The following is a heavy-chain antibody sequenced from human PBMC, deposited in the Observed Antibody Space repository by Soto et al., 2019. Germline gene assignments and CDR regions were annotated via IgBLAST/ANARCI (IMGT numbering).Heavy chain of an antibody. CDR1: GSSSTNACSY. CDR3: ARDFEKSAIGP. Sequence: SDTLSLTCAFSGSSSTNACSYLFWIRQHPGKGLEWLGYIAYTGDTYYNPSLRSRLTISSDRAKNQFSLKLSSVTAADTAFYYCARDFEKSAIGPWGQGTLVTVSS. J-gene: IGHJ5*02. V-gene: IGHV4-31*11. CDR2: IAYTGDT. D-gene: IGHD3-9*01.